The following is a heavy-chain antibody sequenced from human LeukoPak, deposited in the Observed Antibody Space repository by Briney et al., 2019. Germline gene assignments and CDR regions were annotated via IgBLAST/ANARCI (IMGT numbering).Heavy chain of an antibody. CDR1: GFTFSSYW. CDR3: ARERSGSYHTFDY. D-gene: IGHD1-26*01. Sequence: PGGSLRLSCAASGFTFSSYWMHWVRQAPGKGLVWVSRINSDGSSTSYADSVKGRFTISRDNTKNTLYLQMNSLRAEDTAVYYCARERSGSYHTFDYWGQGTLVTVSS. J-gene: IGHJ4*02. CDR2: INSDGSST. V-gene: IGHV3-74*01.